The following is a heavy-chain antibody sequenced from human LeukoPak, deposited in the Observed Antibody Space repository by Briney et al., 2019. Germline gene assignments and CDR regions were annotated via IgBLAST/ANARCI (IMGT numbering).Heavy chain of an antibody. CDR3: AKDLHYDPFDP. D-gene: IGHD3-3*01. V-gene: IGHV3-23*01. CDR1: GFTFSSYA. CDR2: ISGSDGST. Sequence: GGSLRLSCAASGFTFSSYAMSWVRQAPGKGLEWVSAISGSDGSTYYADSVKGRFTISRDNSKNTLYLQMNSLGAEDTAVYYCAKDLHYDPFDPWGQETLVTVSS. J-gene: IGHJ5*02.